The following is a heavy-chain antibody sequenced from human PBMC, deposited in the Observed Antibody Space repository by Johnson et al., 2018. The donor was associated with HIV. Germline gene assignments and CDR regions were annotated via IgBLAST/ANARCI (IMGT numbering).Heavy chain of an antibody. D-gene: IGHD7-27*01. CDR1: GFTFSSYG. CDR3: AKDGNWAGDAFDI. V-gene: IGHV3-30*02. CDR2: IRYDGSNK. Sequence: QVQLVESGGGVVQPGGSLRLSCAASGFTFSSYGMHWVRQAPGKGLEWVAFIRYDGSNKYYADSVKGRFTISRDNSKNTLYLQMNSLRAEDTAGYYCAKDGNWAGDAFDIWGQGTMVTVSS. J-gene: IGHJ3*02.